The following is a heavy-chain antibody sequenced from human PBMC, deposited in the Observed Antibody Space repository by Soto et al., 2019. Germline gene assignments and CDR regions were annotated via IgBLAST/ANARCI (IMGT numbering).Heavy chain of an antibody. CDR1: GFTFSSYD. D-gene: IGHD6-19*01. CDR2: ISGGGGNT. V-gene: IGHV3-23*01. Sequence: PGGSLRLSCAASGFTFSSYDMSWVRQTPGKGLEWVSGISGGGGNTYYADSVTGRFTISRDNSRNTLYLQMNSLRAADTAIYYCAKDRGAGGRFSGIAVAGIPSWGQGTLVTVSS. CDR3: AKDRGAGGRFSGIAVAGIPS. J-gene: IGHJ5*02.